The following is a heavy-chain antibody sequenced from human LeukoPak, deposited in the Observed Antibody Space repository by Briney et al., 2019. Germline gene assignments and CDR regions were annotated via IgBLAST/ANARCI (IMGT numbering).Heavy chain of an antibody. D-gene: IGHD3-22*01. CDR3: ARADNYYDSSGYYWDFDY. CDR1: GFTFSSYS. J-gene: IGHJ4*02. Sequence: QPGRSLRLSCAASGFTFSSYSMNWVRQAPGKGLEWVSYISSSSSTIYYADSVKGRFTISRDNAKNSLYLQMNSLRDEDTAVYYCARADNYYDSSGYYWDFDYWGQGTLVTVSS. V-gene: IGHV3-48*02. CDR2: ISSSSSTI.